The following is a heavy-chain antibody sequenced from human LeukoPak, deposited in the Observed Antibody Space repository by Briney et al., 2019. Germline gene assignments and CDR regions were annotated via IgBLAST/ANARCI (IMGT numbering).Heavy chain of an antibody. CDR3: ARRDYSSSSRWFDP. D-gene: IGHD6-6*01. CDR2: IYPGDPDT. V-gene: IGHV5-51*01. J-gene: IGHJ5*02. CDR1: GYSFTSSW. Sequence: GESLKISCKGSGYSFTSSWIGWVRQMPGKGLEWMGIIYPGDPDTKYSPSFQGQVTISADKSISTAYLQWSSLKASDTAMYYCARRDYSSSSRWFDPWGQGTLVTVSS.